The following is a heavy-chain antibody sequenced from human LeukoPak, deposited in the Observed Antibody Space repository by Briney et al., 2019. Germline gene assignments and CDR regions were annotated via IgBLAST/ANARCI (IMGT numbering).Heavy chain of an antibody. D-gene: IGHD5-18*01. Sequence: SETLSLTCTVSGGSISSYYWSWIRQPAGKGLEWIGRIYTSGSTNYNPSLKSRVTMSVDTSKNQFSLKLSSVTAADTAVYYCARDIGHSYGYDDAFDIWGQGTMVTVSS. CDR1: GGSISSYY. CDR3: ARDIGHSYGYDDAFDI. CDR2: IYTSGST. J-gene: IGHJ3*02. V-gene: IGHV4-4*07.